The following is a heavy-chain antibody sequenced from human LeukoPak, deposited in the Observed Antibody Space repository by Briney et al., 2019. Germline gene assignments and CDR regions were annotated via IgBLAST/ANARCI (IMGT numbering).Heavy chain of an antibody. Sequence: GGSLSSSCAAPGFPARTNYLGWAGQPQGRGLEGVSVIYSGGSTYYADSVKGRFTISRDNSKNTLYLQMNSLRAEDTAVYYCARDSRYSSNGMDVWGQGTTVTVSS. J-gene: IGHJ6*02. CDR3: ARDSRYSSNGMDV. D-gene: IGHD5-18*01. CDR1: GFPARTNY. V-gene: IGHV3-66*01. CDR2: IYSGGST.